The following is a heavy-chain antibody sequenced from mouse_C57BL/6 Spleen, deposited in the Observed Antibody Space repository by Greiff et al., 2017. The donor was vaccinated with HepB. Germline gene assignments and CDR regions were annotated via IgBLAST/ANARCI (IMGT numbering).Heavy chain of an antibody. CDR1: GYSITSGYY. Sequence: EVKLQESGPGLVKPSQSLSLTCSVTGYSITSGYYWNWIRQFPGNKLEWMGYISYDGSNNYNPSLKNRISITRDTSKNQFFLKLNSVTTEDTATYYCARDFITTVVATDFDVWGTGTTVTVSS. CDR3: ARDFITTVVATDFDV. J-gene: IGHJ1*03. V-gene: IGHV3-6*01. CDR2: ISYDGSN. D-gene: IGHD1-1*01.